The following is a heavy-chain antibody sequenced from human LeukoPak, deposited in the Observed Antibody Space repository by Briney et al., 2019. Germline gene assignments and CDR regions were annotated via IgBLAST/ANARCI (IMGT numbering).Heavy chain of an antibody. CDR2: ISGSGTIT. CDR3: AKDLAVVGILEYYYMDV. J-gene: IGHJ6*03. D-gene: IGHD6-19*01. V-gene: IGHV3-23*01. CDR1: GFTFSNYA. Sequence: GGSLRLSCAASGFTFSNYAMTWACQAPGKGLEWVSAISGSGTITYYADSVKGRFTISRDNSKDTLYLQMKSLRAEDTAIYYCAKDLAVVGILEYYYMDVWGKGTTVTVSS.